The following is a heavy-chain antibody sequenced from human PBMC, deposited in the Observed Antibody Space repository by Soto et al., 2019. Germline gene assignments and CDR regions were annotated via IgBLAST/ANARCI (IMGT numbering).Heavy chain of an antibody. J-gene: IGHJ4*02. CDR1: GFTFSSYA. Sequence: GGSLRLSCAASGFTFSSYAMSWVRQAPGKGLEWVSAISGSGGSTYYADYVKGRFNISRDNSKNTLYLQMNSLRAEDTAVYYCFKNSKDFVVVPAAPIEYFDFWGQGTQVTVSS. V-gene: IGHV3-23*01. CDR2: ISGSGGST. D-gene: IGHD2-2*01. CDR3: FKNSKDFVVVPAAPIEYFDF.